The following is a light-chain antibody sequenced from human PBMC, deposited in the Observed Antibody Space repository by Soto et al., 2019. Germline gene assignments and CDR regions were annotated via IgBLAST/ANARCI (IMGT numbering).Light chain of an antibody. J-gene: IGKJ1*01. CDR1: QSVTNT. V-gene: IGKV3-11*01. Sequence: EIVLTQSPATLSLSPLESATLSFRASQSVTNTLTWYQQKPGQAPRLLIYDASKRATGIPARFSGSGSGTDFTLTISNLQPEDFAVYYCQQRTYWPWTFGQGTKVDI. CDR2: DAS. CDR3: QQRTYWPWT.